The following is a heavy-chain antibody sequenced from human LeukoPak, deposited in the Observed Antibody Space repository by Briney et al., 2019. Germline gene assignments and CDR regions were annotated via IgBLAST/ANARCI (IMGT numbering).Heavy chain of an antibody. CDR2: IYYSGST. Sequence: SETLSLTCAVSGDSISSDKWWSWVRQPPGKGLEWIGYIYYSGSTNYNPSLKSRVTISVDTSKNQFSLKLSSVTAADTAVYYCASGRLYDILTGYSPYYFDYWGQGTLVTVSS. CDR3: ASGRLYDILTGYSPYYFDY. D-gene: IGHD3-9*01. V-gene: IGHV4-4*02. J-gene: IGHJ4*02. CDR1: GDSISSDK.